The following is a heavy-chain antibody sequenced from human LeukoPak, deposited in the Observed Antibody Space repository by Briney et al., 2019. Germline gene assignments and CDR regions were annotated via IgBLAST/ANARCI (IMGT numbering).Heavy chain of an antibody. Sequence: GGSLRLSCAASRFSFSTYAMHWVRQAPGKGLEWVSGISNSGDSTSYADSVKGRLTISRDNSKSTLHLQMNSLRAEDTAVYYCASTGYGVRDYWGQGTLVTVSS. CDR3: ASTGYGVRDY. D-gene: IGHD4-17*01. V-gene: IGHV3-23*01. J-gene: IGHJ4*02. CDR2: ISNSGDST. CDR1: RFSFSTYA.